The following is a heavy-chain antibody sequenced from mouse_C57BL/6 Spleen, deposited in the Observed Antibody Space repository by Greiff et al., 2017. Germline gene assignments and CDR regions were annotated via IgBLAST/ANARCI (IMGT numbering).Heavy chain of an antibody. J-gene: IGHJ2*01. Sequence: QVQLQQPGAELVKPGASVKVSCKASGYTFTSYWMHWVKQRPGQGLEWMGRIHPSDSDTNYNQKFKGKATLTVDKSSSTAYMQLSSLTSADSAVFHCAIDGFDYWGEGTTLTVSS. CDR1: GYTFTSYW. D-gene: IGHD2-3*01. CDR2: IHPSDSDT. CDR3: AIDGFDY. V-gene: IGHV1-74*01.